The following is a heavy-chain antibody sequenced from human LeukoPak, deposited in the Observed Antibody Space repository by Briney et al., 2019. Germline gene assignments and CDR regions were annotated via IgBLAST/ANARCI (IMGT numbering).Heavy chain of an antibody. CDR2: MYYSGSA. D-gene: IGHD2-8*01. V-gene: IGHV4-39*02. Sequence: PSEPLSLTCTVSSSSISSSSYSWGGIRQPPGKGLECIGRMYYSGSAYYNPSLKSRVTKSVDTSKTQSSLQLSSMTAADTAVYYCVRENCANCLCYTGGRNWLDPWGQGTLVTVSS. CDR3: VRENCANCLCYTGGRNWLDP. CDR1: SSSISSSSYS. J-gene: IGHJ5*02.